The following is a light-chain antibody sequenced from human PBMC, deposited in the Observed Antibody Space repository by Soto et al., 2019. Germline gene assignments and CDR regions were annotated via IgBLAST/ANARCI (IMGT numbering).Light chain of an antibody. J-gene: IGKJ3*01. Sequence: DIQMTQSPSSLSVSVGDRVTITCRASQGIRNYLAWYQQKPGKVPKLLIYGASTLQSGVPSRFSGSGSGTDFTLTINCLQPEDIATYYCQKYDSAPFTFGPGTQVDF. CDR3: QKYDSAPFT. V-gene: IGKV1-27*01. CDR2: GAS. CDR1: QGIRNY.